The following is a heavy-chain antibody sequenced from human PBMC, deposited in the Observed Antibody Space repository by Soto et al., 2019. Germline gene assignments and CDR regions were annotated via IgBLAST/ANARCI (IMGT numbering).Heavy chain of an antibody. V-gene: IGHV1-8*01. Sequence: ASVKVSCKASGYTFTNNDINWVRQAPGQGLEWMGWMRPNSGYSGYAQKFQGRVTLTWDTSISTAYMELSSLRSEDTAVYYCGGGDSSCWECMDVWGQGTTVTVSS. J-gene: IGHJ6*02. CDR3: GGGDSSCWECMDV. CDR2: MRPNSGYS. CDR1: GYTFTNND. D-gene: IGHD2-2*01.